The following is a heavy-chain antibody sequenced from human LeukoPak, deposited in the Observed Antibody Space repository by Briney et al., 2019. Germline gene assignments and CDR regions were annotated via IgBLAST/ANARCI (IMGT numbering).Heavy chain of an antibody. CDR3: ANRGSFSRVFEKFQH. J-gene: IGHJ1*01. CDR2: ISGSGGST. D-gene: IGHD2-15*01. V-gene: IGHV3-23*01. Sequence: GGSLRLSCAASGFTFSSYSMSCVRQAPGKWLEWVSAISGSGGSTYYADSVKGRFTISRDNSNNTLYLQINSLRAEATAVYYRANRGSFSRVFEKFQHWGQGTLVTVSS. CDR1: GFTFSSYS.